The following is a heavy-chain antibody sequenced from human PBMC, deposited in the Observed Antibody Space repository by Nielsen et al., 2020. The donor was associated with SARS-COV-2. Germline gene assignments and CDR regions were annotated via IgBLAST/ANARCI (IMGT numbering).Heavy chain of an antibody. D-gene: IGHD1-26*01. V-gene: IGHV3-30*03. CDR3: ASDGSGSYFDY. J-gene: IGHJ4*02. CDR2: ISYDGSNK. Sequence: GESLKISCAASGFTFSSYGMHWVRQAPGKGLEWVAVISYDGSNKYYADSVKGRFTISRDNSKNTLYLQMNSLRAEDTAVYYCASDGSGSYFDYWGQGTPVTVSS. CDR1: GFTFSSYG.